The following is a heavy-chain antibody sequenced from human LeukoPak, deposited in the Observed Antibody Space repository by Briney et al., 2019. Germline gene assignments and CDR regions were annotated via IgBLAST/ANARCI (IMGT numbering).Heavy chain of an antibody. V-gene: IGHV3-11*01. CDR3: ARGRASLRYYLDN. CDR1: GFTFSDYY. Sequence: GGSLTLSCAASGFTFSDYYMTWIRQAPGRGLEWASYISSSGSTIYYADSVKGRFTISRDNAKNSLYLQMNSLRAEDTAVYYCARGRASLRYYLDNWGQGTLVTVSS. CDR2: ISSSGSTI. J-gene: IGHJ4*02.